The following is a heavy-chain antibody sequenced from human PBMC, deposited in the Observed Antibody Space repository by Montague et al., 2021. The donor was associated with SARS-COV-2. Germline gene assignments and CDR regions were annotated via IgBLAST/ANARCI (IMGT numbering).Heavy chain of an antibody. V-gene: IGHV4-34*01. D-gene: IGHD3-22*01. CDR1: GGSFSGYY. CDR3: ARVAGGYYHDSSAYFDY. Sequence: SETLSLTSAVDGGSFSGYYWSWIWQPPGKGLECIGEINQSGSTNYNPSLKSRVSLSVDTSKKQFSLKLRSLTAADTAVYYCARVAGGYYHDSSAYFDYWGQGSLVTVSS. CDR2: INQSGST. J-gene: IGHJ4*02.